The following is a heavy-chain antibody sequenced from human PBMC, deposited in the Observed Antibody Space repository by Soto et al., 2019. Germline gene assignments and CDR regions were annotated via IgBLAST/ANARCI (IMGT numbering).Heavy chain of an antibody. CDR1: GDSVTFGHHY. D-gene: IGHD3-10*01. CDR3: ARARYDSAGSSLGRRLDV. CDR2: IFFTGAT. J-gene: IGHJ6*01. V-gene: IGHV4-61*01. Sequence: QVQLQESGPGLVKPSGTLSLICIVSGDSVTFGHHYWSWIRQPPGKGLEWIGHIFFTGATNYSPYLKSRVTMSVDWSKSQFSLNLNSVTAEDSDIYYCARARYDSAGSSLGRRLDVWGQGTTVTVSS.